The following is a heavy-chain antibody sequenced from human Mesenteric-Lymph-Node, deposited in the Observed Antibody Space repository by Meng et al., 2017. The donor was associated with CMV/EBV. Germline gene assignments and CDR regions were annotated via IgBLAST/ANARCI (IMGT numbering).Heavy chain of an antibody. CDR2: IIPILGIA. CDR3: ARTGITGTSTTDYYYYYGMDV. V-gene: IGHV1-69*10. Sequence: SVKVSCKASGYTFTGYYMHWVRQAPGQGLEWMGGIIPILGIANYAQKFQGRVTITADKSTSTAYMELSSLRSEDTAVYYCARTGITGTSTTDYYYYYGMDVWGQGTTVTVSS. CDR1: GYTFTGYY. D-gene: IGHD1-20*01. J-gene: IGHJ6*02.